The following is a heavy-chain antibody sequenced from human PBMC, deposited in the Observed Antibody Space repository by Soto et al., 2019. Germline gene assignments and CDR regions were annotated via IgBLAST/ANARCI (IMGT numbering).Heavy chain of an antibody. Sequence: SETLSLTCIVSGGSISSYYWSWIRQPPGKGLEWIGYFYYSGNTNYNPSLKSRVTISVDTSKNQFSLKLSSVTAADTAVYYCAKDLTEEMARIFGYWGQGTLVTVSS. J-gene: IGHJ4*02. CDR2: FYYSGNT. CDR1: GGSISSYY. D-gene: IGHD5-12*01. V-gene: IGHV4-59*01. CDR3: AKDLTEEMARIFGY.